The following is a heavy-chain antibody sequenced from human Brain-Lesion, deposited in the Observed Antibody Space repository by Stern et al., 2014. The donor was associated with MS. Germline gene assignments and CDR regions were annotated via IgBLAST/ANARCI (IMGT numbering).Heavy chain of an antibody. J-gene: IGHJ5*02. CDR2: LYYSGNT. D-gene: IGHD2-15*01. CDR1: GGSVSSTSYA. Sequence: QVQLQESGPGLVKPSETLSLTCTVAGGSVSSTSYAWAWIRQPPGKGLEWIGTLYYSGNTYYSPSLKSRLTISLEPSKTQFSLQLRFVTAADTAVYYCAGEEDIRYCSGGSCTGNWFDPWGQGTLVTVSS. V-gene: IGHV4-39*01. CDR3: AGEEDIRYCSGGSCTGNWFDP.